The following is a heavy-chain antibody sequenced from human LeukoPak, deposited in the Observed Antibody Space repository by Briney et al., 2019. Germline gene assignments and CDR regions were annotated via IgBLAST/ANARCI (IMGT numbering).Heavy chain of an antibody. Sequence: GGSLRLSCAASGFTFSSYAMHWVRQAPGKGLEWVAVISYDGSNKYYADSVKGRFTISRDNSKNTLYLQMNSLRAEDTAVYYCARGGEWELPWSFDYWGQGTLATVSS. CDR3: ARGGEWELPWSFDY. J-gene: IGHJ4*02. CDR2: ISYDGSNK. V-gene: IGHV3-30-3*01. CDR1: GFTFSSYA. D-gene: IGHD1-26*01.